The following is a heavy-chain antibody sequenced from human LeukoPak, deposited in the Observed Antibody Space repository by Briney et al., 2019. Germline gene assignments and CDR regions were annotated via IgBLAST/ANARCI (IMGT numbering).Heavy chain of an antibody. J-gene: IGHJ4*02. V-gene: IGHV3-33*01. CDR1: GIIFSSYG. Sequence: GGSLRLSCAASGIIFSSYGMHWVRQAPGKGLEWVAVIWSDGSIKYYADSVKGRFTISRDNSKSTLYLQMNSLRAEDTAVYYCVRGYYGSGTYPYWGQGTLVTVSS. CDR3: VRGYYGSGTYPY. CDR2: IWSDGSIK. D-gene: IGHD3-10*01.